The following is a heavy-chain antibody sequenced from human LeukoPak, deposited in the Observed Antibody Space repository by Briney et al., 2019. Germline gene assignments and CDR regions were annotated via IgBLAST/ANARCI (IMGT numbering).Heavy chain of an antibody. CDR2: ISTGGDTI. Sequence: PGGSLRLSCAASGFTFSSYAMHWVRQPPGKGLEWISYISTGGDTIYYADSVKGRFTISSDNAKKSLYLQMNSLRAEDTAVYYCARGPPLFDLWGQGTLVTVSS. CDR1: GFTFSSYA. V-gene: IGHV3-48*01. CDR3: ARGPPLFDL. J-gene: IGHJ5*02.